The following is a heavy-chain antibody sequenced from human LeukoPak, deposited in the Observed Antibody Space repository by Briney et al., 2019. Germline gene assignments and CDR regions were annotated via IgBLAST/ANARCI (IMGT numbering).Heavy chain of an antibody. Sequence: GRSLRLSCAASGSTLSSYWMHWVRQAPGKGLVWVSRINSDGSVTSYADSVKGRFTIPRDNAKNTLYLQMNSLRAEDTAIYYCSRYSGYALGDYWGQGTLVTVSS. CDR1: GSTLSSYW. V-gene: IGHV3-74*01. J-gene: IGHJ4*02. D-gene: IGHD5-12*01. CDR3: SRYSGYALGDY. CDR2: INSDGSVT.